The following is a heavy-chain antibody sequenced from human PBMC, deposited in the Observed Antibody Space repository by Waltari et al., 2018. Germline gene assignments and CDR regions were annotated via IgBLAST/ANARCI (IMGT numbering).Heavy chain of an antibody. V-gene: IGHV3-74*01. CDR2: INSDGSST. CDR1: GFTFSSYW. CDR3: ARVASSWYRYNWFDP. D-gene: IGHD6-13*01. Sequence: EVQLVESGGGLVQPGGSLRLPCAASGFTFSSYWMHWVRQAPGKGLVWVSRINSDGSSTSYADSVKGRFTISRDNAKNTLYLQMNSLRAEDTAVYYCARVASSWYRYNWFDPWGQGTLVTVSS. J-gene: IGHJ5*02.